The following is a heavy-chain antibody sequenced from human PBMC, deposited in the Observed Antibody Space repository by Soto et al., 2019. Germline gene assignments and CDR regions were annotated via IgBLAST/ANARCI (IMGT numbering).Heavy chain of an antibody. CDR1: GFSFSGYW. CDR3: TRGGAYIYGPQYD. J-gene: IGHJ4*02. CDR2: INGDGSST. V-gene: IGHV3-74*01. Sequence: EVQLVESGGGLVQPGGSLRLSCATSGFSFSGYWIHWVRQAPGKGQVWVSHINGDGSSTNYADSVKGRFTISRDYAKNTLYLQMNSLRVEDTAVYYCTRGGAYIYGPQYDWGQGTLVTVSS. D-gene: IGHD5-18*01.